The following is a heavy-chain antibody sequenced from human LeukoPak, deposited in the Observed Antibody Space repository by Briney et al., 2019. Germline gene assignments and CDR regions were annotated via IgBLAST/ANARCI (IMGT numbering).Heavy chain of an antibody. D-gene: IGHD1-26*01. CDR2: FDPEDGET. CDR3: ALGGGRYNFDY. V-gene: IGHV1-24*01. CDR1: GYTLTELS. Sequence: ASVNVSCKVSGYTLTELSIHWVRHAPGKGLEWMGGFDPEDGETIYAQKFQGRVTMTEDTSTDTAYMELSSLRSEDTAVYYCALGGGRYNFDYWGQGTLVTVSS. J-gene: IGHJ4*02.